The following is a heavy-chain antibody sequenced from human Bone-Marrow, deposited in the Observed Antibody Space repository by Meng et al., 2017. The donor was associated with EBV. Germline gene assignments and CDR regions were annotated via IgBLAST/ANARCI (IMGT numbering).Heavy chain of an antibody. Sequence: LQLVYVGGWGKKPGASGKVSCKASGSTFTSYDINWVRQATGQGLEWMGWMNPNSGNTGYAQKFQGRVTMTRNTSISTAYMELSSLRSEDTAVYYCARVLCGSCYSIDYWGQGTLVTVSS. J-gene: IGHJ4*02. D-gene: IGHD2-15*01. CDR2: MNPNSGNT. CDR1: GSTFTSYD. V-gene: IGHV1-8*01. CDR3: ARVLCGSCYSIDY.